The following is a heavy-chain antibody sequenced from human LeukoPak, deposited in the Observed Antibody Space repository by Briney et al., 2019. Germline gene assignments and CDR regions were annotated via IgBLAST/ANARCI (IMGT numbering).Heavy chain of an antibody. CDR2: ISCSGDTP. CDR3: AKYGGVSRTRFYP. CDR1: GFTYSHYA. V-gene: IGHV3-23*01. D-gene: IGHD3-10*01. Sequence: GVPLRLPCAASGFTYSHYAMSWVPQAPGKGVVCVTTISCSGDTPHYVDAVTVQFPICRDNANNTLYLQMHNLRADDTALYYCAKYGGVSRTRFYPEGQGNLVTVSS. J-gene: IGHJ5*02.